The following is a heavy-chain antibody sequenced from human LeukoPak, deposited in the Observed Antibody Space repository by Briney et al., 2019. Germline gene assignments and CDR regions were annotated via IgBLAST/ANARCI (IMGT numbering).Heavy chain of an antibody. CDR2: IIPIFGTA. Sequence: GASVKVSCKASGGTFSSYAISWVRQAPGQGLEWMGGIIPIFGTANYAQKFQGRVTITTDESTSTAYMELSSLRSEDTAVYYCAREGLDTAMGNDHYYYYMDVWGKGTTVTVSS. J-gene: IGHJ6*03. CDR1: GGTFSSYA. V-gene: IGHV1-69*05. CDR3: AREGLDTAMGNDHYYYYMDV. D-gene: IGHD5-18*01.